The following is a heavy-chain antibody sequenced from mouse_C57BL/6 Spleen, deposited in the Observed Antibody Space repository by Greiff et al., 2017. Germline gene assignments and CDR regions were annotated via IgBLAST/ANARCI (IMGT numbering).Heavy chain of an antibody. J-gene: IGHJ3*01. D-gene: IGHD2-1*01. CDR1: GFTFSSYA. CDR3: ARDPNYGNYVFAY. CDR2: ISDGGSYT. V-gene: IGHV5-4*01. Sequence: EVQLVESGGGLVKPGGSLKLSCAASGFTFSSYAMSWVRQTPEKRLEWVATISDGGSYTYYPDNVKGRFTISRDNAKNNLYLQMSHLKSEDTAMYYCARDPNYGNYVFAYWGQGTLVTVSA.